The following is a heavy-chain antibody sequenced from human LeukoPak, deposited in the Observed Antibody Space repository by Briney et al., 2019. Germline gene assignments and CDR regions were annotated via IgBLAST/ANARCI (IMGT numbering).Heavy chain of an antibody. Sequence: GGPLRLSCAASGFTLKTYSMNWVRQAPGKGLEWISYISSSSSNIYYADSVKGRFTISRDNAKNSLYLQMNSLRAEDTAVYYCARDRGYFESRYYFDYWGQGTLVTVSS. CDR2: ISSSSSNI. CDR1: GFTLKTYS. J-gene: IGHJ4*02. D-gene: IGHD3-22*01. CDR3: ARDRGYFESRYYFDY. V-gene: IGHV3-48*01.